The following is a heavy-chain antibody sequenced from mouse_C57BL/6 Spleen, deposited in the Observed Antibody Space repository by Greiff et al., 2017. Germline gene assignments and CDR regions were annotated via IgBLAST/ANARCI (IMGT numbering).Heavy chain of an antibody. V-gene: IGHV1-18*01. J-gene: IGHJ3*01. D-gene: IGHD1-1*01. Sequence: EVQLQQSGPELVKPGASVKIPCKASGYTFTDYNMDWVKQSHGKSLEWIGDINPNNGGTIYNQKFKGKATLTVDKSSSTAYMELRSLTSEDTAVYYCARRGGNNYYGSSYGFAYWGQGTLVTVSA. CDR1: GYTFTDYN. CDR3: ARRGGNNYYGSSYGFAY. CDR2: INPNNGGT.